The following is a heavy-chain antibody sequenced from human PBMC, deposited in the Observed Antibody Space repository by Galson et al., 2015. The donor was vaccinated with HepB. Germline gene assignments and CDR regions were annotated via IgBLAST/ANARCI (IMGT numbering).Heavy chain of an antibody. Sequence: SLRLSCAASGFTFSGSAIHWVRQASGKGLEWVSSISGSSDYIFYADLVKGRFTISRDNAKNSLFLQMNSLRAEDTAVYYCARDNYGGNFDYWGQGALVTVSP. CDR3: ARDNYGGNFDY. CDR1: GFTFSGSA. D-gene: IGHD4-23*01. V-gene: IGHV3-21*01. CDR2: ISGSSDYI. J-gene: IGHJ4*02.